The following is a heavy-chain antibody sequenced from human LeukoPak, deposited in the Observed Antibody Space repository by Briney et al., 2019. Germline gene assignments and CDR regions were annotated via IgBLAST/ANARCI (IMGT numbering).Heavy chain of an antibody. CDR2: ISGSGGST. J-gene: IGHJ1*01. Sequence: GGSLRLSCAASGFTFSSYAMSWVRQAPGKGLEWVSAISGSGGSTYYADSVKGRFTISRDNAKNSLYLQMNSLRAEDTAVYYCARDEYSIFGGRGVFQHWGQGTLVTVSS. D-gene: IGHD3-3*01. V-gene: IGHV3-23*01. CDR3: ARDEYSIFGGRGVFQH. CDR1: GFTFSSYA.